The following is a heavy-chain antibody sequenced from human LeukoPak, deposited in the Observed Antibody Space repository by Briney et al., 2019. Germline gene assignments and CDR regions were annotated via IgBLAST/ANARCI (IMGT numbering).Heavy chain of an antibody. Sequence: PGGSLRLSCAASGFTFSTYGMHWVRQAPGKGLEWVAFIRYDGSNKYYADSVKGRFTISRDNSKNTLYLQMNSLRDEDTAVYFCAKDKDPSKSTSISDFDYWGQGTPVTVSS. J-gene: IGHJ4*02. CDR3: AKDKDPSKSTSISDFDY. CDR1: GFTFSTYG. V-gene: IGHV3-30*02. CDR2: IRYDGSNK. D-gene: IGHD2-21*01.